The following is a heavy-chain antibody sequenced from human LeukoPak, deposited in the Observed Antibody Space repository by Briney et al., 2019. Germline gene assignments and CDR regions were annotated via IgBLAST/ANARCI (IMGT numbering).Heavy chain of an antibody. CDR3: ARYGSGSQEYLDY. CDR2: IYYSGTT. V-gene: IGHV4-59*01. D-gene: IGHD3-10*01. Sequence: SETLSLTCTVSGGSISPYYWSWIRQPPGKGLEWIGWIYYSGTTSYNPSLKSRVTISVDTSKNQFSLNVNSVTAADTAVYYCARYGSGSQEYLDYWGQGTLATVSS. CDR1: GGSISPYY. J-gene: IGHJ4*02.